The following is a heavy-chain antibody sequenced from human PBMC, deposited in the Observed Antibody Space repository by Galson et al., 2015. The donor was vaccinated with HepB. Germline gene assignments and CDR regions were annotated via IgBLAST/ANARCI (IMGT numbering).Heavy chain of an antibody. CDR1: GGSISSSSYY. V-gene: IGHV4-39*01. J-gene: IGHJ3*02. CDR2: IYYSGST. Sequence: ETLSLTCTVSGGSISSSSYYWGWIRQPPGKGLEWIGSIYYSGSTYYNPSLKSRVTISVDTSKNQFSLKLSSVTAADTAVYYCARGTNQATIFGVRDDAFDIWGQGTMVTVSS. CDR3: ARGTNQATIFGVRDDAFDI. D-gene: IGHD3-3*01.